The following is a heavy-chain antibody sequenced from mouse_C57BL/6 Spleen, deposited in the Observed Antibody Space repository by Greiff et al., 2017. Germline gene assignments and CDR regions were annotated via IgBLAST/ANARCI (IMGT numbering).Heavy chain of an antibody. V-gene: IGHV1-53*01. CDR3: ASSGDYDYDEGYYFDD. CDR2: INPSNGGT. Sequence: VQLQQPGTELVKPGASVKLSCKASGYTFTSYWMHWVKQRPGQGLEWIGNINPSNGGTNYNEKFKSKATLTVDKSSSTAYMQLSSLTSEDSAVYYCASSGDYDYDEGYYFDDWGQGTTLTVSS. D-gene: IGHD2-4*01. CDR1: GYTFTSYW. J-gene: IGHJ2*01.